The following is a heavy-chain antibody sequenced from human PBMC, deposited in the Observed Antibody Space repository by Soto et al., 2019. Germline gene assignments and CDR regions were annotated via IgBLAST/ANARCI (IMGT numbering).Heavy chain of an antibody. CDR3: KRHAIIPKLQYGMDV. D-gene: IGHD2-2*02. J-gene: IGHJ6*02. Sequence: SETLSLTCTVSGGSVSGYYWSWIRQAPGKGLEWLGYIFYAGTTLYNPSVQSRVTISVDTSKNQFSLKLWSVTAADTAVYYCKRHAIIPKLQYGMDVWGQGTTVTVSS. CDR2: IFYAGTT. V-gene: IGHV4-59*02. CDR1: GGSVSGYY.